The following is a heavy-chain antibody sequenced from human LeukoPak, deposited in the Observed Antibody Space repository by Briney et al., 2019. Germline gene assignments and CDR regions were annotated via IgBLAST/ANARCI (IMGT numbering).Heavy chain of an antibody. J-gene: IGHJ3*02. CDR3: AKFQGGYNVGDAFDM. D-gene: IGHD5-24*01. V-gene: IGHV3-30*18. CDR1: GFTFSSYG. CDR2: ISYDGSNK. Sequence: GGSLRLSCAASGFTFSSYGMHWVRQAPGKGLEWVAIISYDGSNKFYADSVKGRFTISRDNSKNTLYLQMNSLTAEDTAVYYCAKFQGGYNVGDAFDMWGQGTMVTVSS.